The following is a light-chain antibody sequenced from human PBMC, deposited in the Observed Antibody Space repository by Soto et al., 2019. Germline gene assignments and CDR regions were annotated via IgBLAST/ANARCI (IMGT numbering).Light chain of an antibody. V-gene: IGLV1-40*01. CDR3: QSFDAGVSGYV. CDR2: GNK. CDR1: GLNIGAGYD. Sequence: QSVLTQPPSVSGALGQRVTISCTGSGLNIGAGYDVHWYQQLPGTAPKVVIYGNKIRPSGVPDRFSGSKSGTSASLAMTGLQAEDEAEYYCQSFDAGVSGYVFGPGTKLTVL. J-gene: IGLJ1*01.